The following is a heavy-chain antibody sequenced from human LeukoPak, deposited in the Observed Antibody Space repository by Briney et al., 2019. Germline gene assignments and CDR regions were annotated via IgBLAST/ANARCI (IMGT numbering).Heavy chain of an antibody. Sequence: SVKVSCKASGYTFTSYDINWVRQATGQGLEWMGGIIPIFGTANYAQKFQGRVTITTDESTSTAYMELSSLRSEDTAVYYCARGSIGTEYFQHWGQGTLVTVSS. J-gene: IGHJ1*01. CDR2: IIPIFGTA. CDR1: GYTFTSYD. D-gene: IGHD2-2*01. V-gene: IGHV1-69*05. CDR3: ARGSIGTEYFQH.